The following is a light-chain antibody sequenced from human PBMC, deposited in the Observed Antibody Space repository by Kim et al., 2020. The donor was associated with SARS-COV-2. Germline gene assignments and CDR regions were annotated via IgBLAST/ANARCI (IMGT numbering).Light chain of an antibody. CDR2: EVT. Sequence: QSALTQPASVSGSPGQSITISCTGTSSDVGSYNLVSWYQQHPGKAPKLTIYEVTKRPSGVSNRFSGSTSGNTASLTISGLQPEDEADYYCCSYAGSLVVFGGGNQLNVL. CDR1: SSDVGSYNL. J-gene: IGLJ2*01. V-gene: IGLV2-23*02. CDR3: CSYAGSLVV.